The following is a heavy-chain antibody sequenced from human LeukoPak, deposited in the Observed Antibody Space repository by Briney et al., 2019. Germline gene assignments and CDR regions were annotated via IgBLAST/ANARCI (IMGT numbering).Heavy chain of an antibody. CDR1: GYTFTGYY. V-gene: IGHV1-2*02. CDR2: INPNSGGT. CDR3: ARSRGPTIWFGESEFDY. J-gene: IGHJ4*02. Sequence: ASVKVSCKASGYTFTGYYMHWVRQAPGQGLEWMGWINPNSGGTNYAQKFQGRVTMTRDTSISTAYMELSRLRSDDTAVYYCARSRGPTIWFGESEFDYWGQGTLVTVSS. D-gene: IGHD3-10*01.